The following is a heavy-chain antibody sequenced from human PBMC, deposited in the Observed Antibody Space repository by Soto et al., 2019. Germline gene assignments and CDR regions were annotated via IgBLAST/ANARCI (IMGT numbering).Heavy chain of an antibody. CDR1: GFTFSSYA. V-gene: IGHV3-23*01. D-gene: IGHD2-2*01. Sequence: GGSLRLSCAASGFTFSSYAMSWVRQAPGKGLEWVSAISGSGGSTYYADSVKGRFTISRDNSKNTLYLQMNSLRAEDTAVYYCAKTPCSSTSCYPYFDYWGQGTLVTVSS. J-gene: IGHJ4*02. CDR3: AKTPCSSTSCYPYFDY. CDR2: ISGSGGST.